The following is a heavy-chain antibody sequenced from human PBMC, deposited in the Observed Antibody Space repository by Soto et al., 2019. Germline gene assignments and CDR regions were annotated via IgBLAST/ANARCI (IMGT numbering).Heavy chain of an antibody. J-gene: IGHJ3*02. Sequence: EVQLVESGGGLVQPGRSLRLSCTASGFTFDDYAMHWVRQAPGKGLEWVSSINWNSGSIAYADSVKGRLTISRDNAKKSLYLQMHSLRAEDTALYYCARGFEYSISWNGFDIWGRGTMVTVSS. CDR3: ARGFEYSISWNGFDI. D-gene: IGHD6-6*01. V-gene: IGHV3-9*01. CDR1: GFTFDDYA. CDR2: INWNSGSI.